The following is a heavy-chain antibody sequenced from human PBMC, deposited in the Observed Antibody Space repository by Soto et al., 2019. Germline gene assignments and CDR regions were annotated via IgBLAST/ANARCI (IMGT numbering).Heavy chain of an antibody. CDR3: ARGPPLGY. J-gene: IGHJ4*02. Sequence: SETLSLTCAVFGGSISSGGYSWSWIRQPPGKGLECIGYIYHGVSTYYNPSLKSRVTISVDRSKNQFSLKLSSVTAADTAVYYCARGPPLGYWGQGTLVPVSS. CDR1: GGSISSGGYS. CDR2: IYHGVST. V-gene: IGHV4-30-2*01.